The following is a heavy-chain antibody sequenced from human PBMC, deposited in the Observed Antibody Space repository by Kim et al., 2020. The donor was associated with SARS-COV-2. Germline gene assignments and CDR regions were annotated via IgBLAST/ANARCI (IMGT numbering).Heavy chain of an antibody. CDR2: VYSSGIA. CDR3: ARGPAQGAPLDY. J-gene: IGHJ4*02. CDR1: HGSINNNF. V-gene: IGHV4-4*07. Sequence: SETLSLTCTVSHGSINNNFWSWIRQPAGQGLEWIGRVYSSGIADYNPSLKSRVVMSLDTSRNQFSLRLNYVTAAESAVDYCARGPAQGAPLDYWGQGTLV.